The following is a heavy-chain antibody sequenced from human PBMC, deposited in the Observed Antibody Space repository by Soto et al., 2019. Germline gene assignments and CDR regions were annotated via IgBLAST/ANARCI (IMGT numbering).Heavy chain of an antibody. CDR1: GGSISSSNC. Sequence: PSETLSLTGAVSGGSISSSNCWSWVRQPPGKGLEWIGEIYHSVSTNYNPSLKSRVTISVDKSKNQFSLKLSSVTAADTAVYYCAGAPHYYDSSGYYANSYGMDVLGQGTTVTFSS. CDR3: AGAPHYYDSSGYYANSYGMDV. V-gene: IGHV4-4*02. CDR2: IYHSVST. J-gene: IGHJ6*02. D-gene: IGHD3-22*01.